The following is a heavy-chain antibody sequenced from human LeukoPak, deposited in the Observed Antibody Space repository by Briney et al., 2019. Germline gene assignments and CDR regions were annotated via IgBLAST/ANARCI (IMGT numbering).Heavy chain of an antibody. CDR3: ARGRGSYYGPLFY. Sequence: PSETLSLTCTVSGGSISGYYWSWIRQPPGKGLEWIGYIHYSGSTEYNPSLTSRVTISLDTSKNQFSLKLSSVTTADTAVYYCARGRGSYYGPLFYWGQGTLVTVSS. D-gene: IGHD1-26*01. CDR1: GGSISGYY. J-gene: IGHJ4*02. CDR2: IHYSGST. V-gene: IGHV4-59*01.